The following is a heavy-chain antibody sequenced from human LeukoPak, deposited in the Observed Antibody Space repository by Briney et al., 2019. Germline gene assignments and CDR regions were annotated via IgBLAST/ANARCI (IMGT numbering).Heavy chain of an antibody. CDR1: GYTFTGYG. Sequence: GASVKVSCKASGYTFTGYGISWVRQAPGQGPEWMGCISGYNGNTNYAQKLQGRVTMTTDTPTSTAYMELRSLRSDDTAVYYCARDLDGSGSYYTDYWGQGTLVTVS. V-gene: IGHV1-18*01. J-gene: IGHJ4*02. CDR2: ISGYNGNT. D-gene: IGHD3-10*01. CDR3: ARDLDGSGSYYTDY.